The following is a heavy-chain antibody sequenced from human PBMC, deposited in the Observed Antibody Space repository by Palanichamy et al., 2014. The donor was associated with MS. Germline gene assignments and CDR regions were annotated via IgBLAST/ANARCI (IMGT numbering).Heavy chain of an antibody. D-gene: IGHD6-19*01. Sequence: EEQLLESGGGLVQPGGSLRLSCAASGFTFSSYAMSWVRQAPGRGLEWVSGISGSGGSTYYADSVKGRFTISRDNSKNTLYLQMHSLRAEDTAVYYCAKDRSGCYAGGYWGQGTLVTVSS. V-gene: IGHV3-23*01. CDR2: ISGSGGST. J-gene: IGHJ4*02. CDR3: AKDRSGCYAGGY. CDR1: GFTFSSYA.